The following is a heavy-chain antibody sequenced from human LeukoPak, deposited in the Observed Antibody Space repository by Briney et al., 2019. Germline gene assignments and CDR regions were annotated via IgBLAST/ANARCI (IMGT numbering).Heavy chain of an antibody. CDR3: ARDPPYYEYVWGSYRYLDY. D-gene: IGHD3-16*02. V-gene: IGHV3-74*01. J-gene: IGHJ4*02. CDR1: GFTFSSYW. CDR2: INSDGSST. Sequence: AGTLSLTCAASGFTFSSYWMHWVRQAPGKGLVWVSRINSDGSSTSYADSVKGRFTISRDNAKNTLYLQLNSLRAEDTAVYYCARDPPYYEYVWGSYRYLDYWGQGTLVTVSS.